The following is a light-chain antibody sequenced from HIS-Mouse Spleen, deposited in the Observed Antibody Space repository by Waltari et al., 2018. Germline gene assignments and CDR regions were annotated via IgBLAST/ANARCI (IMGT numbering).Light chain of an antibody. Sequence: SYELTQPPSVSVSPGQTARITCSGDALPKNYAYWYQQKSGQAPVLVIYEDRKRPSGIPEGVSGSSSGKMATLTISGAQVEDEADYYCYSTDSSGNHRVFGGGTKLTVL. J-gene: IGLJ2*01. CDR1: ALPKNY. CDR3: YSTDSSGNHRV. V-gene: IGLV3-10*01. CDR2: EDR.